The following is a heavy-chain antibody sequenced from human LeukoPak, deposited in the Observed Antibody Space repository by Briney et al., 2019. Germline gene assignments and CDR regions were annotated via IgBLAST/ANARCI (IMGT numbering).Heavy chain of an antibody. J-gene: IGHJ6*02. CDR3: ARHVIPEIYCSGGSCYYYYYGMDV. D-gene: IGHD2-15*01. Sequence: PSETLSLTCTVSGGSISSYYWSWIRQPPGKGLEWIGYIYYSGSTSYNPSLKSRVTISVDTSKNQFSLKLSSVTAADTAVYYCARHVIPEIYCSGGSCYYYYYGMDVWGQGTTVTVSS. V-gene: IGHV4-59*08. CDR1: GGSISSYY. CDR2: IYYSGST.